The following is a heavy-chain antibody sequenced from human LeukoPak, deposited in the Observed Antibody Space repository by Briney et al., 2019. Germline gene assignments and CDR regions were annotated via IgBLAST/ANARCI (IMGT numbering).Heavy chain of an antibody. J-gene: IGHJ4*02. V-gene: IGHV1-2*02. CDR3: ARGDDYGDYIHDY. D-gene: IGHD4-17*01. CDR1: GYTFTGYY. CDR2: INPNSGGT. Sequence: GASVKVFCKASGYTFTGYYMRWVRQAPGQGLEWMGWINPNSGGTNYAQKFQGRVTMTRDTSISTAYMELSRLRSDDTAVYYCARGDDYGDYIHDYWGQGTLVTVSS.